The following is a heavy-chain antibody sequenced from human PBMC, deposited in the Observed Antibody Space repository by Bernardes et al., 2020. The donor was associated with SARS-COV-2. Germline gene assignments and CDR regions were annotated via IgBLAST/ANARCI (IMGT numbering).Heavy chain of an antibody. CDR2: ISSSSSYI. CDR3: ARDSRGWGATLHY. D-gene: IGHD1-26*01. Sequence: GGSLRLSCAASGFTFSSYSMNWVRQAPGKGLEWVSSISSSSSYIYYADSVKGRFTISRDNAKNSLYLQMNSLRAEDTAVYYCARDSRGWGATLHYWGQGTLVTVSS. V-gene: IGHV3-21*01. CDR1: GFTFSSYS. J-gene: IGHJ4*02.